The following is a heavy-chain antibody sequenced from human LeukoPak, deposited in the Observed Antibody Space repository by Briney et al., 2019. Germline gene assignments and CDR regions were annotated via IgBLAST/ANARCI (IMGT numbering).Heavy chain of an antibody. CDR3: ARASFWESPINWFAP. J-gene: IGHJ5*02. CDR2: INPNSGGT. CDR1: GYTFTGYY. V-gene: IGHV1-2*02. Sequence: ASVKVSCKASGYTFTGYYMHWVRQAPGQGLEWMGWINPNSGGTNYAQKFQGRVTMTRDRSISTAYMELSRLTSDDTAVYYCARASFWESPINWFAPWGQGTLVTVSS. D-gene: IGHD3-16*01.